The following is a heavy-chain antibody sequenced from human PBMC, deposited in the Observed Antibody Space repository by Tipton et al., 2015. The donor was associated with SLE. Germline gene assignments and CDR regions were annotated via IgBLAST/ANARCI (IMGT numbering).Heavy chain of an antibody. CDR3: ARGDELEWLPNDAFDI. Sequence: TLSLTCTVSGGSISSGGYYWSWIRQHPGKGLEWIGYIYYSGSTYYNPSLKSRVTISVDTSKNQFSLKLSSVTAADTAVYYCARGDELEWLPNDAFDIWGQGTMVTVSS. CDR2: IYYSGST. CDR1: GGSISSGGYY. J-gene: IGHJ3*02. V-gene: IGHV4-31*03. D-gene: IGHD3-3*01.